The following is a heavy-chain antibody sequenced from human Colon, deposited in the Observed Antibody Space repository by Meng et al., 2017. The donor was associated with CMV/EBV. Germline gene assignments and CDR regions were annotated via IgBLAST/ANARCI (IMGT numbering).Heavy chain of an antibody. CDR2: IYYSGST. CDR3: TRYALGATYLFDY. CDR1: CGSIRSDDHY. V-gene: IGHV4-30-4*01. D-gene: IGHD2-2*01. Sequence: CGSIRSDDHYWSWIRLPPGKGLEWIGYIYYSGSTYYNPSLKSRVTISLDASKNQFSLKLNSVIATDTAVYYCTRYALGATYLFDYWGQGTLVTVSS. J-gene: IGHJ4*02.